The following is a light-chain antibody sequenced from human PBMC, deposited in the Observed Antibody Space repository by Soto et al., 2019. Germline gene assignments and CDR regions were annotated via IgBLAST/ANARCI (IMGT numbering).Light chain of an antibody. CDR3: QQYGSSGT. V-gene: IGKV3-20*01. CDR1: QSVSSNY. Sequence: EIVLTQSPATLSLSPGARAPLSCRASQSVSSNYLAWYQHKPGQAPRLLIYDASNRATGIPDRFSGSGSGTDFTLTISRLEPEDFAVYYCQQYGSSGTFGQGTKVDIK. CDR2: DAS. J-gene: IGKJ1*01.